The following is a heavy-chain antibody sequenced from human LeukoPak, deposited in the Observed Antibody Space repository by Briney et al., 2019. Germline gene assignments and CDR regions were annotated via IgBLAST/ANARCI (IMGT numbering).Heavy chain of an antibody. CDR1: GYTFTGYY. CDR3: ARGSNVLRFLEWFGY. D-gene: IGHD3-3*01. CDR2: INPNSGGT. Sequence: RASVKVSCKASGYTFTGYYMHWVRQAPGQGLEWMGWINPNSGGTKYAQKFQGRVTMTRDTSISTAYMELSRLRSDDTAVYYCARGSNVLRFLEWFGYWGQGTLVTVSS. J-gene: IGHJ4*02. V-gene: IGHV1-2*02.